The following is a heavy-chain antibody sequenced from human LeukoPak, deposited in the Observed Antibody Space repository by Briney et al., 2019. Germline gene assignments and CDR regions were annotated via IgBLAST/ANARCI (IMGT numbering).Heavy chain of an antibody. D-gene: IGHD3-22*01. CDR2: ISSSSATI. Sequence: QTGGSLRLSCAASGFTFTSYSMNWVRRAPGKGLEWVSYISSSSATIYYADSVKGRFTISRDNAKNSLFLQMNSLRAEDTAVYFCARGIDYYDSSDYYPYYFDSWGQGTLVTVSS. V-gene: IGHV3-48*04. CDR1: GFTFTSYS. CDR3: ARGIDYYDSSDYYPYYFDS. J-gene: IGHJ4*02.